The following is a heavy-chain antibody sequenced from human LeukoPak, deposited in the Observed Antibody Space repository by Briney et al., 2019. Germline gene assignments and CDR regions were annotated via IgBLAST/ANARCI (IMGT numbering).Heavy chain of an antibody. CDR3: AKDYGSGSPYWYFDL. Sequence: SGGSLRLSCAASGFTFDDYAMHWVRQAPGKGLEWVSGISWNSGSIGYVDSVKSRFTISRDNAKNSLYLQMNSLRAEDTALYYCAKDYGSGSPYWYFDLWGRGTLVTVSS. V-gene: IGHV3-9*01. J-gene: IGHJ2*01. D-gene: IGHD3-10*01. CDR1: GFTFDDYA. CDR2: ISWNSGSI.